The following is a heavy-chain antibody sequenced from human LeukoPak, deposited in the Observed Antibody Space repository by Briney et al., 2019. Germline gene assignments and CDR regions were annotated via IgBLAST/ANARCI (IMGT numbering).Heavy chain of an antibody. D-gene: IGHD5/OR15-5a*01. CDR2: IYTSAST. CDR3: ATLVSTRYYFDY. Sequence: QVQLQEACPGLFNPSQTLSLTCGVSGRSIISINYYLCWIRQPSGNALAWIGRIYTSASTNYNPSLKSRVTISVDTSRNQFSLKLRSVTAADTAVYFCATLVSTRYYFDYWGQGTLVTVSS. V-gene: IGHV4-61*02. J-gene: IGHJ4*02. CDR1: GRSIISINYY.